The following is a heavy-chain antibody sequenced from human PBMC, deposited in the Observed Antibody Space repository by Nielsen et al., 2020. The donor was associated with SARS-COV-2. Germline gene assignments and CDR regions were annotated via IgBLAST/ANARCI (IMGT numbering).Heavy chain of an antibody. CDR1: GFTFSSYW. Sequence: GESLKISCAASGFTFSSYWMSWVRQAPGKGLEWVANIKQDGSEKYYVDSVKGRFTISRDNAKNSLYLQMNSLRAEDTAVYYCARVRSSSWYFDYWGQGTLVTVSS. D-gene: IGHD6-13*01. V-gene: IGHV3-7*01. CDR2: IKQDGSEK. J-gene: IGHJ4*02. CDR3: ARVRSSSWYFDY.